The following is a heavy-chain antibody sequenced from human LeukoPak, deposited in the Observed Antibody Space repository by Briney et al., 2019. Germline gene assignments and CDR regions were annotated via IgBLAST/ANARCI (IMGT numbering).Heavy chain of an antibody. J-gene: IGHJ4*02. CDR2: LNPHNGHT. CDR3: VTAVKRVFVF. D-gene: IGHD4-17*01. V-gene: IGHV1-8*02. CDR1: GYTLNGYD. Sequence: GSVTVSCKASGYTLNGYDINWVRQASGLGLEWMGRLNPHNGHTGYAQKFQGRLTLTRNTSMSTGYMELNNLNFEDTAVYYCVTAVKRVFVFWGQGTLVTVSS.